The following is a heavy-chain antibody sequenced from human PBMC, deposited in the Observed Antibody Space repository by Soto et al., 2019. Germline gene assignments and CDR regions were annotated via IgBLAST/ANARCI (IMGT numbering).Heavy chain of an antibody. Sequence: QVQLVESGGGVVQPGRSLRLSCAASGFTFSPYGIHWVRQAPGKGLEWVSLISYDESKKFYAESVEGRFTISRDNSKNTVYLPMNGRRGEDTAVYYCAKVYYPGYSYAHDYWGQGTLVTVSS. J-gene: IGHJ4*02. CDR2: ISYDESKK. D-gene: IGHD5-18*01. CDR1: GFTFSPYG. V-gene: IGHV3-30*18. CDR3: AKVYYPGYSYAHDY.